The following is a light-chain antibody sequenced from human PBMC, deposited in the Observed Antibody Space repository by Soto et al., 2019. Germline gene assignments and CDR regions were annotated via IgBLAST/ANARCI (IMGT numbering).Light chain of an antibody. CDR1: QSVGSY. V-gene: IGKV3-11*01. Sequence: EIVLTQSPATLSLSPGQRAALSCRASQSVGSYLAWYQQKPGQAPRLLIYDASHRATGIPARFSGSGSGTDFTLTISSLEPEDFAVYFCQQRGWWLTFGGGTKVEIK. CDR2: DAS. CDR3: QQRGWWLT. J-gene: IGKJ4*01.